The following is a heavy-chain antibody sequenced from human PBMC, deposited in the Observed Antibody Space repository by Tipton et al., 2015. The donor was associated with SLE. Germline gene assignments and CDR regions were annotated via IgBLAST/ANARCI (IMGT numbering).Heavy chain of an antibody. Sequence: TLSLTCTVSGGSISSYYWSWIRQPPGKGLEWIGHIYYSGSTNYNPSLKSRVTISVDTSKNQFSRKLSSVTAADTAAYYCARVRGGGYFQHWGQGTLVTVSS. D-gene: IGHD3-10*01. CDR3: ARVRGGGYFQH. V-gene: IGHV4-59*01. J-gene: IGHJ1*01. CDR1: GGSISSYY. CDR2: IYYSGST.